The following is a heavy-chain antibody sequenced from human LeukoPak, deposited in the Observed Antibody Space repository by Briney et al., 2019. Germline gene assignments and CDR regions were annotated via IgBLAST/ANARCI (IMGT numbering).Heavy chain of an antibody. CDR3: AAGGSYGY. D-gene: IGHD3-16*01. V-gene: IGHV3-21*01. J-gene: IGHJ4*02. CDR2: ISSSSSYV. Sequence: PGGSLRLSCAASGFTFSSFAMSWVRQAPGKGLEWVSSISSSSSYVYHADSVKGRFTISRDNAKNSLYLQMNSLRAEDTAVYYCAAGGSYGYWGQGTLVTVSS. CDR1: GFTFSSFA.